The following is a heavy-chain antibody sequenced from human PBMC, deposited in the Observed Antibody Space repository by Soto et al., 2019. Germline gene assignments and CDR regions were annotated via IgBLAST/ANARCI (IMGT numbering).Heavy chain of an antibody. CDR2: IYPDDSDT. CDR1: GYSFTTYW. V-gene: IGHV5-51*03. D-gene: IGHD3-10*01. CDR3: ARLRGGEARWLTDY. Sequence: EVQLVQSGAEVKKPGESLKISCKGSGYSFTTYWIGWVRQMPGKGLELMGIIYPDDSDTRYSRSFQGQVTISADKSISTIYLQWSSLKAAHIAMYYCARLRGGEARWLTDYWGQGTLVTVSS. J-gene: IGHJ4*02.